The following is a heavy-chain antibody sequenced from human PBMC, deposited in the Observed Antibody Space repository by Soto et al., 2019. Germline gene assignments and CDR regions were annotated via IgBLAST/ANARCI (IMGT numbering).Heavy chain of an antibody. V-gene: IGHV4-31*03. CDR3: ARAMYDYVWGSYRPGKYYFDY. Sequence: QVQLQESGPGLVKPSQTLSLTCTVSGGSISSGGYYWSWIRQHPGKGLEWIGYIYYSGSTYYNPYLKSRVTISVDTSKNQFSLKLSSVTAADTTVYYCARAMYDYVWGSYRPGKYYFDYWGQGTLVTVSS. J-gene: IGHJ4*02. CDR2: IYYSGST. D-gene: IGHD3-16*02. CDR1: GGSISSGGYY.